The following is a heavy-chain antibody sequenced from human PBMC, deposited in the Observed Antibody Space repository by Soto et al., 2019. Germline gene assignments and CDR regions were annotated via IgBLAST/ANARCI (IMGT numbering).Heavy chain of an antibody. V-gene: IGHV1-69*13. CDR1: GGTFSSYA. D-gene: IGHD6-13*01. CDR2: IIPIFGTA. Sequence: ASVKVSCKASGGTFSSYAISWVRQAPGQGLEWMGGIIPIFGTANYAQKFQGRVTITADESTSTAYMELSSLRSEDTAVYYCARGPPPDRSAAGGRFDPWGQGTLVTVSS. J-gene: IGHJ5*02. CDR3: ARGPPPDRSAAGGRFDP.